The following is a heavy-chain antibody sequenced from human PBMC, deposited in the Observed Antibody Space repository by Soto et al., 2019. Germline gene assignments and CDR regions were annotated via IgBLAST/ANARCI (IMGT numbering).Heavy chain of an antibody. CDR2: IFSNDEK. Sequence: QVTLKESGPVLVKPTETLTLTCTVSGFSLSNARMGVSWIRQPPGKALEGLAHIFSNDEKSYSTSLKSRLTITKDTSKSQVVLTMTNMDPVDTATYYCARSTYYDFWSGYTKVNWFDPWGQGTLVTVSS. CDR3: ARSTYYDFWSGYTKVNWFDP. J-gene: IGHJ5*02. D-gene: IGHD3-3*01. CDR1: GFSLSNARMG. V-gene: IGHV2-26*01.